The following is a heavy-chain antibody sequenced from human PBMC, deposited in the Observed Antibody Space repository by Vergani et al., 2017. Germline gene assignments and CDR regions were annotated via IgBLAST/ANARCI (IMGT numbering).Heavy chain of an antibody. J-gene: IGHJ4*02. Sequence: QVQLVQSGAEVKKPGASVKVSCKTSGYTFTGYYMHWVRQAPGQGLEWMGWINPNSGGTNYAQKFQGRVTMTRDTSISTAYMELSRLRSEDTAVYYCAREPATYYDILTGYQGAYYFDYWGQGTLVTVSS. CDR2: INPNSGGT. CDR1: GYTFTGYY. V-gene: IGHV1-2*02. D-gene: IGHD3-9*01. CDR3: AREPATYYDILTGYQGAYYFDY.